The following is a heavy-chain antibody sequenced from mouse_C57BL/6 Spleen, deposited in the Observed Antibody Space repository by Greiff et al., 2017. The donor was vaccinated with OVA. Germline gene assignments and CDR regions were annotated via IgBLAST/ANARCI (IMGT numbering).Heavy chain of an antibody. V-gene: IGHV1-78*01. D-gene: IGHD2-3*01. J-gene: IGHJ2*01. Sequence: VQLQQSDAELVKPGASVKISCKVSGYTFTDHTIHWMKQRPEQGLEWIGYIYPSDGSTKYNEKFKGKATLTADKSSSTAYMQLNSLTSEDSAVYFCARYEGGYDGYPDYWGQGTTLTVSS. CDR3: ARYEGGYDGYPDY. CDR1: GYTFTDHT. CDR2: IYPSDGST.